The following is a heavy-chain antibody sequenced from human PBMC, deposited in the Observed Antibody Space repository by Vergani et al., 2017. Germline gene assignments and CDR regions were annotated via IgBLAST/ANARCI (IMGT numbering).Heavy chain of an antibody. D-gene: IGHD1-26*01. V-gene: IGHV3-23*04. CDR3: AKGEGATHYYYYGMDV. CDR2: ISGSGGST. Sequence: EVQLVESGGGLVQPGGSLRLSCAASGFTFSSYSMNWVRQAPGKGLEWGSAISGSGGSTYYADSVKGRFTISRDNSKNTLYLQMNSLRAEDTAVYYCAKGEGATHYYYYGMDVWGQGTTVTVSS. CDR1: GFTFSSYS. J-gene: IGHJ6*02.